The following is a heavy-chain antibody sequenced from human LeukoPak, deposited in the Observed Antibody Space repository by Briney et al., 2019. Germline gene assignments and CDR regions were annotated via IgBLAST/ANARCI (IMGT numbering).Heavy chain of an antibody. J-gene: IGHJ6*03. Sequence: ASVKVSCKASGYTFTGYYMHWVRQAPGQGLEWMGWINPNSGGTNYAQKFQGRVTMTRDTSISTAYMELSRLRSDDTAVYYCARWQLAPGHYCYYLMDVWGKGTTVTVSS. V-gene: IGHV1-2*02. CDR1: GYTFTGYY. CDR3: ARWQLAPGHYCYYLMDV. CDR2: INPNSGGT. D-gene: IGHD6-6*01.